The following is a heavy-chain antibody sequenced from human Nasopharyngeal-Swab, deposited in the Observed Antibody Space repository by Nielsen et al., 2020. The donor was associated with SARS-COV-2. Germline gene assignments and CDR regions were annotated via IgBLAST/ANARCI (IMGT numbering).Heavy chain of an antibody. CDR2: VSHDGRDE. CDR1: GFTLTRYG. CDR3: TRDGPSNYGTWDY. V-gene: IGHV3-30*03. J-gene: IGHJ4*02. D-gene: IGHD4/OR15-4a*01. Sequence: GGSLRLSCAVSGFTLTRYGMHWVRRAPGKGLEWVALVSHDGRDEFYADSVKGRFTISRDIFKNMVYLQVNSLRVEDTAVYYCTRDGPSNYGTWDYWGQGTLVTVSS.